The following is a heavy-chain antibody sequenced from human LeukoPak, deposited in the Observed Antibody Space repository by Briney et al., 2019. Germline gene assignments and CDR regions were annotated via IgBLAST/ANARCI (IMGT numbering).Heavy chain of an antibody. D-gene: IGHD6-25*01. CDR2: IKQDGSEK. Sequence: GGSLRLSCAASGFTFSDHWMRWVRQAPGKGLEWVANIKQDGSEKYYVDSVKGRFTISRDNGKRSLYLQMSSLRAEDTAVYYCARDGYPYAMDVCGQGTTVTVSS. CDR1: GFTFSDHW. CDR3: ARDGYPYAMDV. J-gene: IGHJ6*02. V-gene: IGHV3-7*01.